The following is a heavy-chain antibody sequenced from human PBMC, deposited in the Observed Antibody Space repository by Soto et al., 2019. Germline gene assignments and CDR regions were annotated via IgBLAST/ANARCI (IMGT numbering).Heavy chain of an antibody. CDR3: ARGGVYGDDFDY. CDR2: IYYSGST. CDR1: GGSVSSGSYY. V-gene: IGHV4-61*01. Sequence: SETLSLTCTVSGGSVSSGSYYWSWIRQPPGKGLEWIGYIYYSGSTNYNPSLKSRVTISVDTSKNQFSLKLSSVTAADTAVYYCARGGVYGDDFDYWGQGTLVTVSS. J-gene: IGHJ4*02. D-gene: IGHD4-17*01.